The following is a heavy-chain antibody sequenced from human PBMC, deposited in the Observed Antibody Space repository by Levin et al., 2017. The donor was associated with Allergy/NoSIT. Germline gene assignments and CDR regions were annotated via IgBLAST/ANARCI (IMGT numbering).Heavy chain of an antibody. J-gene: IGHJ6*03. Sequence: SQTLSLTCTVSGGSISSSSYYWGWIRQPPGKGLEWIGSVFYSASTYYNPSLRGRVTISVDTSKNQFPLKLTSVTAADAAVYYCARTPRAVTTVIYYHYMDVWGKGTTVTVSS. CDR3: ARTPRAVTTVIYYHYMDV. V-gene: IGHV4-39*01. D-gene: IGHD4-11*01. CDR2: VFYSAST. CDR1: GGSISSSSYY.